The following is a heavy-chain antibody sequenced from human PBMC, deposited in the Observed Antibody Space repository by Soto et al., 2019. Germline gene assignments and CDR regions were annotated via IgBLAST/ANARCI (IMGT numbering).Heavy chain of an antibody. D-gene: IGHD3-10*01. V-gene: IGHV3-23*01. CDR1: GFTLSSYA. J-gene: IGHJ4*02. Sequence: EVQLLESGGGLVQPGGSLRLSCAASGFTLSSYAMRWVRQAPGKGLEWVSATSGSGGSTYYADSVKGRFTISRDNSKNTLYLQMNSLRAEDTAVYYCAGRDYYGSGSYYNVFDYWGQGTLVTVSS. CDR3: AGRDYYGSGSYYNVFDY. CDR2: TSGSGGST.